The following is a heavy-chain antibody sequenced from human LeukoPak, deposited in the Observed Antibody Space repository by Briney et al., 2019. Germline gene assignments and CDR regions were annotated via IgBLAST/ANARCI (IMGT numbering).Heavy chain of an antibody. D-gene: IGHD6-19*01. J-gene: IGHJ6*02. CDR1: GGSISSYY. V-gene: IGHV4-59*01. CDR3: ARDLGVSGGNYYYGMDV. Sequence: PSETLSLTCTVSGGSISSYYWSWIRQPPGKGLEWIGYIYYSGSTNYNPSLKSRVTISVDTSKNQFSLKLSSVTAADTAVYYCARDLGVSGGNYYYGMDVWGQGTTVTVSS. CDR2: IYYSGST.